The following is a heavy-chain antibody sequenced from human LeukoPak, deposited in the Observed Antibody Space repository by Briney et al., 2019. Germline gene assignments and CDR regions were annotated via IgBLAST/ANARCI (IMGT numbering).Heavy chain of an antibody. Sequence: PGGSLRLSCAASGFTFSDYYMSWIRQAPGKGLEWLSYISSSGSTIYYADSVKGRFTISRDNSKNTLYLQMNSLRAEDTAVYYCARSKRSYYDSSGYALDYWGQGTLVTVSS. V-gene: IGHV3-11*04. CDR2: ISSSGSTI. CDR1: GFTFSDYY. J-gene: IGHJ4*02. CDR3: ARSKRSYYDSSGYALDY. D-gene: IGHD3-22*01.